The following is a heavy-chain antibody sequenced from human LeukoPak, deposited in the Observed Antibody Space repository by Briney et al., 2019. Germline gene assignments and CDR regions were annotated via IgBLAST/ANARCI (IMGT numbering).Heavy chain of an antibody. CDR1: GVSINIYY. D-gene: IGHD3-22*01. CDR2: SHGSGST. V-gene: IGHV4-4*07. CDR3: ARERELYYYDSSGYYED. J-gene: IGHJ4*02. Sequence: SETLSLTCNVSGVSINIYYWSWLRQTPGKGLEWIGRSHGSGSTNYNPSLKNRVTISIDKSKNHLSLSLRSVTAADTALYFCARERELYYYDSSGYYEDWGQGTLVTVSS.